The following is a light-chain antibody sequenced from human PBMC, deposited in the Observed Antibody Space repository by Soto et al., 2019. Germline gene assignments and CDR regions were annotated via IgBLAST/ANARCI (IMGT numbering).Light chain of an antibody. V-gene: IGLV2-14*01. Sequence: QSALTQPASVSGSPGQSITISCTGTSSDVGGYNFVSWYQLYPGKAPKLMIFDVSNRPSGVSDRFSGSKSGNTASLTISGLQAEDEADYYCSSYISGSIPFVFGTGTKLTVL. CDR3: SSYISGSIPFV. CDR1: SSDVGGYNF. J-gene: IGLJ1*01. CDR2: DVS.